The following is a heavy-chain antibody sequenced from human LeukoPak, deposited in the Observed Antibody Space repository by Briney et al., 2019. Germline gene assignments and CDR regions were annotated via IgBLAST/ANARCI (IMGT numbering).Heavy chain of an antibody. D-gene: IGHD3-9*01. Sequence: ASVKVSCKASGGTFGNYAISWVRQAPGHGLEWMGGIIPIYGTTNYAQKFQGRVTITTDESTSSAYMELSSLRSEDTAVYYCARGQRPTDITIFLTPYYSHTDVWGKGTTVTVS. CDR1: GGTFGNYA. J-gene: IGHJ6*03. CDR3: ARGQRPTDITIFLTPYYSHTDV. CDR2: IIPIYGTT. V-gene: IGHV1-69*05.